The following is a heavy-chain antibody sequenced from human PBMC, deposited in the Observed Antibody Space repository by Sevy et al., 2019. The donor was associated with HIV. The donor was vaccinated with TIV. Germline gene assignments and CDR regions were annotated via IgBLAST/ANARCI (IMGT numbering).Heavy chain of an antibody. CDR2: ISSSSSTI. Sequence: GGSLRLSCAASGFTFSSYSMNWVRQAPGKGLEWVSYISSSSSTIYYADSVKGRFTISRDNAKNSLYLQMNSLRDEDTAVYYCARGLGVSYYALDAFDIWGQGTMVTVSS. V-gene: IGHV3-48*02. CDR1: GFTFSSYS. J-gene: IGHJ3*02. D-gene: IGHD1-26*01. CDR3: ARGLGVSYYALDAFDI.